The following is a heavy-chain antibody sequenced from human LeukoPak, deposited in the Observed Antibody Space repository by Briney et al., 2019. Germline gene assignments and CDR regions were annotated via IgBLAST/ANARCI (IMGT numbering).Heavy chain of an antibody. CDR1: GFAFSDYY. CDR3: ARVSSSSTNYFDS. CDR2: ISSGSTYT. D-gene: IGHD6-19*01. V-gene: IGHV3-11*06. J-gene: IGHJ4*02. Sequence: GGSLRLSCAASGFAFSDYYMTWIRQAPGKGLEWVSYISSGSTYTNYGDAVKGRFIISRDNAKNSLYLQMNSLRAEDTAVYYCARVSSSSTNYFDSWGQGTLGTVS.